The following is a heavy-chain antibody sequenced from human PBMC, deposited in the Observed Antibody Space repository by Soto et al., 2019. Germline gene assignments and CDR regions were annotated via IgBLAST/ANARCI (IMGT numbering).Heavy chain of an antibody. CDR3: ARIDGSGSYFTLGWFDP. J-gene: IGHJ5*02. D-gene: IGHD3-10*01. Sequence: SETLSLTCTVSGGSISSSSYYWGWIRQPPGKGLEWIGSIYYSGSTYYNPSLKSRVTISVDTSKNQFSLNLTSVTAADTAVYYCARIDGSGSYFTLGWFDPWGQGTLVTVSS. CDR2: IYYSGST. V-gene: IGHV4-39*07. CDR1: GGSISSSSYY.